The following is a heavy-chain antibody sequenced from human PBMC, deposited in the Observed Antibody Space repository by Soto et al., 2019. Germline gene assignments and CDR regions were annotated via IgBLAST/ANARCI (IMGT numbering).Heavy chain of an antibody. CDR2: MDPNRGHS. V-gene: IGHV1-8*01. CDR1: GYNISSYD. CDR3: ARVGDGYNSPHTHYFDY. Sequence: ASVKVSCKASGYNISSYDIIWVRQAAGQGLEWMGWMDPNRGHSDSVQNFRGRVTMTTNISASTAYMELSGLRSEDTAVYYCARVGDGYNSPHTHYFDYWGQGTLVTVSS. D-gene: IGHD5-12*01. J-gene: IGHJ4*02.